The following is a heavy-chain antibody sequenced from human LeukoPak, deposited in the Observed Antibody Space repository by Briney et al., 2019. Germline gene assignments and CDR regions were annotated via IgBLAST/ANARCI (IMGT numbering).Heavy chain of an antibody. CDR1: GFTFSSYG. J-gene: IGHJ4*02. Sequence: GGSLRLSCAGSGFTFSSYGMHWVRQAPGKGLEWVAVISYDGNNKYYAESVKGRFTISRDNFKNTLYLQMNSLGPEDTAVYYCARDEVGAAWWGQGTLVTVSS. CDR3: ARDEVGAAW. CDR2: ISYDGNNK. V-gene: IGHV3-30-3*01. D-gene: IGHD1-26*01.